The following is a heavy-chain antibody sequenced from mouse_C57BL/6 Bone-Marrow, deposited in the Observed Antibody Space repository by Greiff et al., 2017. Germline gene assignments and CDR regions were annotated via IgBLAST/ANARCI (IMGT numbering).Heavy chain of an antibody. CDR2: IWWDDDK. Sequence: VMLVESGPGILQPSQTLSLTCSFSGFSLSTFGMGVGWIRQPSGKGLEWLAHIWWDDDKYYNPALKSRLTSSKDTSKNQVFLKIANVDTADTATYYCARIPLPWKMDYWGQGTSGTVSS. J-gene: IGHJ4*01. V-gene: IGHV8-8*01. CDR3: ARIPLPWKMDY. D-gene: IGHD2-1*01. CDR1: GFSLSTFGMG.